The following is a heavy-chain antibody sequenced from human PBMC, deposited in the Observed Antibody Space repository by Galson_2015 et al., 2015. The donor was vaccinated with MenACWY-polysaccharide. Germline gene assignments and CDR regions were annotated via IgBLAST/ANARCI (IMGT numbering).Heavy chain of an antibody. J-gene: IGHJ3*02. D-gene: IGHD5-18*01. CDR3: AKGGYSYGYMGDAFDI. CDR2: IRYDGSNK. CDR1: GFTFSSYG. Sequence: SLRLSCAASGFTFSSYGMHWVRQAPGKGLEWVAFIRYDGSNKYYADSVKGRFTISRDNSKNTLYLQMNSLRAEDTAVYYCAKGGYSYGYMGDAFDIWGQGTMVTVSS. V-gene: IGHV3-30*02.